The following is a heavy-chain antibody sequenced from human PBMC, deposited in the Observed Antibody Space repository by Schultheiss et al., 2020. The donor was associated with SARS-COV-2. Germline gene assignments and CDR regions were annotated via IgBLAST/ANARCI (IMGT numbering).Heavy chain of an antibody. CDR2: IWYDGSNK. V-gene: IGHV3-33*08. Sequence: GESLKISCAASGFTFSSYGMHWVRQAPGKGLEWVAVIWYDGSNKYYADSVKGRFTISRDNSKNTLYLQMNSLRAEDTAVYYCARGAGRSGYYYGSGSYYNVDYYYMDVWGKGTTVTVSS. CDR3: ARGAGRSGYYYGSGSYYNVDYYYMDV. CDR1: GFTFSSYG. D-gene: IGHD3-10*01. J-gene: IGHJ6*03.